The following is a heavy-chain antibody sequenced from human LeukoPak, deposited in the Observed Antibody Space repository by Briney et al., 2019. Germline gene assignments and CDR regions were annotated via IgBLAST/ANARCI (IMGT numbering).Heavy chain of an antibody. CDR2: IIPILGIE. Sequence: GASVKVSCKASGGTFSSYAISWVRQAPGQGLEWMGRIIPILGIENYAQKFQGRVTITADKSTSTAYMELSSLRSEDTAVYYCARDQIGAYSSSLNGMDVWGQGTTVTVSS. CDR1: GGTFSSYA. J-gene: IGHJ6*02. V-gene: IGHV1-69*04. D-gene: IGHD6-13*01. CDR3: ARDQIGAYSSSLNGMDV.